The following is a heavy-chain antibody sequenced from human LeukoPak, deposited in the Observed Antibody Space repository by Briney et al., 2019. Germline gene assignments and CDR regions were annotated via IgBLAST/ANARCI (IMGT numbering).Heavy chain of an antibody. CDR2: INHSGST. V-gene: IGHV4-39*01. CDR3: ARHPRYSRKANWFDP. CDR1: GGSISSSSYY. D-gene: IGHD6-13*01. Sequence: SETLSLTCTVSGGSISSSSYYWSWIRQPPGKGLEWIGEINHSGSTNYNPSLKSRVTISVDTSKNQFSLKLSSVTAADTAVYYCARHPRYSRKANWFDPWGQGTLVTVSS. J-gene: IGHJ5*02.